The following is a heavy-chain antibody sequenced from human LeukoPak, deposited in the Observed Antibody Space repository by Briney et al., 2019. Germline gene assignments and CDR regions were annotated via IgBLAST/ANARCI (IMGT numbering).Heavy chain of an antibody. CDR1: GYTFTCYY. Sequence: GASVKVSCKASGYTFTCYYMHWVRQAPGQGLEWMGWINPNSGGTNYAQKFQGRVTMTRDTSISTAYMELSRLRSDDTAVYYCARTGYCSGGSCSRSNWFDHWGQGTLVTVSS. D-gene: IGHD2-15*01. CDR3: ARTGYCSGGSCSRSNWFDH. CDR2: INPNSGGT. V-gene: IGHV1-2*02. J-gene: IGHJ5*02.